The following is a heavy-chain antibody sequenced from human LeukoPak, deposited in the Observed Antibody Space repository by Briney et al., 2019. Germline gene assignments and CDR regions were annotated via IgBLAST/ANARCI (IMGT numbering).Heavy chain of an antibody. CDR1: GFTFSSYA. J-gene: IGHJ5*02. Sequence: GGSLRLSCSASGFTFSSYAMHWVRQAPGKGLEYVSAISSNGGSTYYADSVKGRFTISRDNSKNTLYLQMSSLRAEDTAVYYRVKDQFAAAAGYNWFDPWGQGTLVTVSS. V-gene: IGHV3-64D*06. CDR2: ISSNGGST. D-gene: IGHD6-13*01. CDR3: VKDQFAAAAGYNWFDP.